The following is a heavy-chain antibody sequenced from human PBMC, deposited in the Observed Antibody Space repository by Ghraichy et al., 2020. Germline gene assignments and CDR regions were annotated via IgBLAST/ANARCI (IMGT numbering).Heavy chain of an antibody. CDR3: AKDRDYRAARALDY. Sequence: GGSLRLSCAASGFTFDDYAMHWVRQAPGKGLEWVSGISWNSGSIGYADFVKGRFTISRDNAKNSLYLQMNSLRAEDTALYYCAKDRDYRAARALDYWGQGTLVTVSS. V-gene: IGHV3-9*01. D-gene: IGHD6-6*01. CDR1: GFTFDDYA. CDR2: ISWNSGSI. J-gene: IGHJ4*02.